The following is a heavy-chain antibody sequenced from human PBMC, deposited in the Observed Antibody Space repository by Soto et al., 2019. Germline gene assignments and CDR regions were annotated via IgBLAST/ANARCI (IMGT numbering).Heavy chain of an antibody. D-gene: IGHD6-19*01. CDR3: AGLVAAVTGVSYFDY. CDR2: LHSSGST. J-gene: IGHJ4*02. V-gene: IGHV3-66*02. Sequence: EVQLVESGGGLVQPGGSLRLSCEASGITVSSYFMNWVRQAPGKGLEWVSVLHSSGSTYSAISTKGGIIISRDNNKNTVYLKMSSLRPENTAVYYSAGLVAAVTGVSYFDYWGQGTLVTVSS. CDR1: GITVSSYF.